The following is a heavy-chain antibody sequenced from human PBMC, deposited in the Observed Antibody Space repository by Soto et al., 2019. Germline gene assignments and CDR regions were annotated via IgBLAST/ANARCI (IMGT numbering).Heavy chain of an antibody. J-gene: IGHJ4*02. CDR2: ISGSGGST. Sequence: PGGSLRLSCAASGFTFSSYAMSWVRQAPGKGLEWVSAISGSGGSTYYADSVKGRFTISRDNSKNTLYLQMNSLRAEDTAVYYCAKIGIPDYYDRSGYAYWGQGTLVTVSS. D-gene: IGHD3-22*01. CDR3: AKIGIPDYYDRSGYAY. V-gene: IGHV3-23*01. CDR1: GFTFSSYA.